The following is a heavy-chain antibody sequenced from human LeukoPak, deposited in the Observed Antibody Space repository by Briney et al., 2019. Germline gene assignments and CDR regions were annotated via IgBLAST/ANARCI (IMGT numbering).Heavy chain of an antibody. CDR3: ASNSGSYGGGAFDI. D-gene: IGHD1-26*01. Sequence: PGGSLRLSCAASGFTFSSYSMNWVRQAPGKGLEWVSYISSSSSTIYYADSVKGRFTISRDNAKNSLYLQMNSLRAEDTAVYYCASNSGSYGGGAFDIWGQGTMVTVSS. CDR1: GFTFSSYS. J-gene: IGHJ3*02. V-gene: IGHV3-48*01. CDR2: ISSSSSTI.